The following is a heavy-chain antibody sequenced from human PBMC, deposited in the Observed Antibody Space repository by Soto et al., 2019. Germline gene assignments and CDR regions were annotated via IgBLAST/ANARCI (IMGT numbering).Heavy chain of an antibody. CDR1: GFTFSSYA. J-gene: IGHJ4*02. CDR2: ISGSGGST. Sequence: EVQLLESGGGLVQPGGSLRLSCAASGFTFSSYAVSWVRQAPGKGLEWVSAISGSGGSTYYADSVKGRFTISRDNSKNTLYLQMNSLRAEDTAVYYCAKVERFGESGFDYWGQGTLVTVSS. CDR3: AKVERFGESGFDY. V-gene: IGHV3-23*01. D-gene: IGHD3-10*01.